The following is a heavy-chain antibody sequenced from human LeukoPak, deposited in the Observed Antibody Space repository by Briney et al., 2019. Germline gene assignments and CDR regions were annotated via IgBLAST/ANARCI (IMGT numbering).Heavy chain of an antibody. Sequence: GGSLRLSCVASGFTFSSHAMCWVRQAPGKGLEWVSLIYSTDSTYYTDSVKGRFTISRDNSKNTLYLQMNSLRAEDTAVYYCARDDGGYGPFDYWGQGTLVTVSS. CDR2: IYSTDST. V-gene: IGHV3-53*01. CDR3: ARDDGGYGPFDY. J-gene: IGHJ4*02. CDR1: GFTFSSHA. D-gene: IGHD5-12*01.